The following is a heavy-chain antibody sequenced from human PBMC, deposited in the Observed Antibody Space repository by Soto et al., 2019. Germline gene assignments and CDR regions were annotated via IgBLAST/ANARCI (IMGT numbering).Heavy chain of an antibody. D-gene: IGHD2-15*01. Sequence: GGSLRLSCAACGFTFSSYWMSWVRQAPGKGLEWVANIKQDGSEKYYVDSVKGRFTISRDNAKNSLYLQMNSLRAEDTAVYYCARDNRIYYYYYYMDVWGKGTTVTVSS. CDR2: IKQDGSEK. CDR1: GFTFSSYW. J-gene: IGHJ6*03. V-gene: IGHV3-7*01. CDR3: ARDNRIYYYYYYMDV.